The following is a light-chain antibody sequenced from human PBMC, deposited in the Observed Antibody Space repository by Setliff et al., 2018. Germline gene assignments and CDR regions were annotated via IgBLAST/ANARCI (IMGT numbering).Light chain of an antibody. V-gene: IGLV2-8*01. CDR1: SSDVGGYNY. CDR2: EVS. CDR3: QSYDSSLSALYV. J-gene: IGLJ1*01. Sequence: QSVLAQPPSASGSPGQSVTISCTGTSSDVGGYNYVSWYQQHPGKAPKLMIYEVSKRPSGVPDRFSGSKSGNTASLAITGLQAEDEADYYCQSYDSSLSALYVFGTGTQVTVL.